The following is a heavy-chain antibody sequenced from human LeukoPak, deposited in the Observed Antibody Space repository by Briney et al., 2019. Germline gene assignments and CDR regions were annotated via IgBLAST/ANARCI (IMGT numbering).Heavy chain of an antibody. D-gene: IGHD1-26*01. V-gene: IGHV3-11*05. CDR1: GFTFSDYY. J-gene: IGHJ4*02. Sequence: KPGGSLRVSCAASGFTFSDYYMSWIRQAPGKGLEWVSYIASSSYTNYADSVKGRFTISRDNAKNSLYLQMNSLRAEDTAVYYCARGGGGGGSYDGEEFDYWGQGTLVTVPS. CDR2: IASSSYT. CDR3: ARGGGGGGSYDGEEFDY.